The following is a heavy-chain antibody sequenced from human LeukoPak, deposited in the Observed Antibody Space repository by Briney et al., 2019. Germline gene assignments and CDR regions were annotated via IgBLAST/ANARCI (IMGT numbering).Heavy chain of an antibody. D-gene: IGHD6-13*01. CDR1: GGSFSGYY. Sequence: SETLSLTCAVYGGSFSGYYWSWIRQPPGKGLEWIGEINHSGSTNYNPSLKSRVTISVDTSKNQFSLELSSVTAADTAVYYCAREGGIAAAARFDYWGQGTLVTVSS. CDR3: AREGGIAAAARFDY. CDR2: INHSGST. J-gene: IGHJ4*02. V-gene: IGHV4-34*01.